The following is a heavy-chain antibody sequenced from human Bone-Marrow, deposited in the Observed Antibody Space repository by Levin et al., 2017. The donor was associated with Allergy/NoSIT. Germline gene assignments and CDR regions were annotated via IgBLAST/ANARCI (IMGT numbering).Heavy chain of an antibody. V-gene: IGHV3-30*18. CDR2: ISYDGSNK. CDR3: AKELSVTPDY. D-gene: IGHD4-11*01. Sequence: GGSLRLSCAASGFTFSSYGMHWVRQAPGKGLEWVAVISYDGSNKYYADSVKGRFTISRDNSKNTLYLQMNSLRAEDTAVYYCAKELSVTPDYWGQGTLVTVSS. CDR1: GFTFSSYG. J-gene: IGHJ4*02.